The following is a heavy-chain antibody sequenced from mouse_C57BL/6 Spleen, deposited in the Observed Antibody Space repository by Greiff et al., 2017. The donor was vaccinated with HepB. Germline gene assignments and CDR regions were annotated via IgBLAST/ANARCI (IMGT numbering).Heavy chain of an antibody. CDR2: IYPRSGNT. CDR3: ASRRYYYGSSYGAMDY. D-gene: IGHD1-1*01. Sequence: VQLQQSGAELARPGASVKLSCKASGYTFTSYGISWVKQRTGQGLEWIGEIYPRSGNTYYNEKFKGKAKLTADKSSSTAYMELRSLTSEDSAVYFCASRRYYYGSSYGAMDYWGQGTSVTVSS. J-gene: IGHJ4*01. V-gene: IGHV1-81*01. CDR1: GYTFTSYG.